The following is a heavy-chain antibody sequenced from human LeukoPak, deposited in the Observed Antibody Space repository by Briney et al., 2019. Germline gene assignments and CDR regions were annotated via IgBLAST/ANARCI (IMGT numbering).Heavy chain of an antibody. CDR1: GFTFSSYA. V-gene: IGHV3-23*01. Sequence: GGSLRLSCAASGFTFSSYAMSWVRQVPGKGLEWVSVISGSGDNTYYADSVKGRFTFSRDNSKNVLYLQMNSLRAEDTAVYYCAKWKYSNLGIDDYWGQGTLVTVSS. CDR2: ISGSGDNT. CDR3: AKWKYSNLGIDDY. J-gene: IGHJ4*02. D-gene: IGHD6-13*01.